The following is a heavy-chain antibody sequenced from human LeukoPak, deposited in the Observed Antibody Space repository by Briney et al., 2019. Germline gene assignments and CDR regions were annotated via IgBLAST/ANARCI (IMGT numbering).Heavy chain of an antibody. V-gene: IGHV3-66*01. Sequence: QTGGSLRLSCAASGFTVSSNYMSWVRQAPGKGLEWVSVIYSGGSTYYADSVKGRFTISRDNSKNTLYLQMNSLRAEDTAVYYCAKDEAYGSGSYWGIDYWGQGTLVTVSS. D-gene: IGHD3-10*01. CDR2: IYSGGST. J-gene: IGHJ4*02. CDR3: AKDEAYGSGSYWGIDY. CDR1: GFTVSSNY.